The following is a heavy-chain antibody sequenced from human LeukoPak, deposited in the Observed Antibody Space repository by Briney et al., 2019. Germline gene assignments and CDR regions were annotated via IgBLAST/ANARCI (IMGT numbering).Heavy chain of an antibody. V-gene: IGHV4-30-4*01. CDR2: IYYSGST. CDR1: GGSISSGDYY. J-gene: IGHJ5*02. D-gene: IGHD3-9*01. CDR3: ARAYYDILTGSRFDP. Sequence: SETLSLTCTVSGGSISSGDYYWSWIRQPPGKGLEWIGYIYYSGSTYHNPSLKSRVTISVDTSKNQFSLKLSSVTAADTAVYYCARAYYDILTGSRFDPWGQGTLVTVSS.